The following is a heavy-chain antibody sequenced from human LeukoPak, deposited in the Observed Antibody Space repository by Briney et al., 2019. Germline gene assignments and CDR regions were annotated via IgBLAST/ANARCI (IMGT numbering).Heavy chain of an antibody. CDR1: GFTFSSYA. D-gene: IGHD3-10*01. V-gene: IGHV3-23*01. Sequence: GGSLRLSCAASGFTFSSYAMSWVRQAPGKGLEWVSAISGSGGSTYYEDSVKGRFTISRDNSKNTLYLQMNSLRAEDTAVYYCAKNLGSGSYYNVDYYYYGMDVWGKGTTVTVSS. J-gene: IGHJ6*04. CDR2: ISGSGGST. CDR3: AKNLGSGSYYNVDYYYYGMDV.